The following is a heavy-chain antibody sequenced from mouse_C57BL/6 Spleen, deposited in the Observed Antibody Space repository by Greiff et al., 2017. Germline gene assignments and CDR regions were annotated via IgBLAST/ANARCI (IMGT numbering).Heavy chain of an antibody. J-gene: IGHJ2*01. Sequence: QVQLKQPGAELVRPGSSVKLSCKASGYTFTSYWMHWVKQRPIQGLEWIGNIDPSDSETHYNQKFKDKATLTVDKSSSTAYMPLSSLTSEDSAVYYCERLGYGYGYFDYWGQGTTLTVSS. V-gene: IGHV1-52*01. D-gene: IGHD2-2*01. CDR3: ERLGYGYGYFDY. CDR1: GYTFTSYW. CDR2: IDPSDSET.